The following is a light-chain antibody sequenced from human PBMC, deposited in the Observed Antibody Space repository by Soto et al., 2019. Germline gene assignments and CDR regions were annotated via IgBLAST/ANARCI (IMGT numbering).Light chain of an antibody. Sequence: QSALTQPASMSGSPGKSITISCTETSSDVGGYNYVSWYRKHPGKAPKLMIYDVNNRPSGVSNRFSGSKSGNTASLTISGLQAEDEADYYCSSHSSSSTLVVFGGGTKLTVL. J-gene: IGLJ2*01. CDR2: DVN. CDR3: SSHSSSSTLVV. V-gene: IGLV2-14*03. CDR1: SSDVGGYNY.